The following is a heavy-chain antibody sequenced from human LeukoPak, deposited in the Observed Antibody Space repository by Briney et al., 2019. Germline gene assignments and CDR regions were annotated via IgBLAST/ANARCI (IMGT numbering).Heavy chain of an antibody. D-gene: IGHD5-18*01. V-gene: IGHV4-34*01. J-gene: IGHJ5*02. Sequence: SETLSLTCAVYGGSFSGYYWSWIRQPPGKGLEWIGEMNHSGSTNYNPSLKSRVTISVEPSKNQFSLKLSSVTAADTAVYYCARRGYSYGSWGQGTLVTVSS. CDR3: ARRGYSYGS. CDR1: GGSFSGYY. CDR2: MNHSGST.